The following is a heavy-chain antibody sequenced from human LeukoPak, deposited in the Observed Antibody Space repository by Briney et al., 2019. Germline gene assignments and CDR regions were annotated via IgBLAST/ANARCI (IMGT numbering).Heavy chain of an antibody. CDR2: ISGYNGNT. Sequence: ASVKVSCKASGYSFTSHGISWVRQAPGQGLGWMGWISGYNGNTNSAQKFQGRVTMTTDTSTSTAYMGLRSLRSDDTAIYYCARQVDTTMALPDYWGQGTLVTVHS. CDR1: GYSFTSHG. CDR3: ARQVDTTMALPDY. V-gene: IGHV1-18*01. D-gene: IGHD5-18*01. J-gene: IGHJ4*02.